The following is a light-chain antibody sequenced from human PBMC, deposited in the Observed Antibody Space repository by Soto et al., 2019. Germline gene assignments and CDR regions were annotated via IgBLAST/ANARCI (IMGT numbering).Light chain of an antibody. Sequence: DIQMTQSPSTLSASVGDRVTITCRASQSIRSWLAWYQQKPGKAPKLLIYKASSLESGVPSRFSGSGSGTEFTLTISSLQPDDFATYYCQQYNSDSPVTFGQGTKVDIK. V-gene: IGKV1-5*03. J-gene: IGKJ1*01. CDR2: KAS. CDR3: QQYNSDSPVT. CDR1: QSIRSW.